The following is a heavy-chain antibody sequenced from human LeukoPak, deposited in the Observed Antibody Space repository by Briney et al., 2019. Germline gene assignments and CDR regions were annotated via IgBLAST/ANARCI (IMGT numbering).Heavy chain of an antibody. CDR3: AKSRTYDILTGYGYFDY. CDR2: ISNSDNKP. D-gene: IGHD3-9*01. V-gene: IGHV3-23*01. CDR1: GFTFSNYA. J-gene: IGHJ4*02. Sequence: GGSLRLSCAASGFTFSNYAMSWVRQAPGKGLEWVSTISNSDNKPYYADSVKGRFTISRDNSKNTLHLQMNSLTAEDTAMYYCAKSRTYDILTGYGYFDYWGQGTLVTVSS.